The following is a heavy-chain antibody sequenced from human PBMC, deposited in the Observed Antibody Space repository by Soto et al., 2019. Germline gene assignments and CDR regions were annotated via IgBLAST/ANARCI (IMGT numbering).Heavy chain of an antibody. V-gene: IGHV4-4*02. CDR2: IYHSGST. Sequence: SETLSLTCAVSSGSISSSNWWSWVRQPPGKGLEWIGEIYHSGSTNYNPSLKSRVTISVDKSKNQFSLKLSSVTAAGTAVYYCARVIRGLVSSAFDIWGQGTMVTVSS. CDR3: ARVIRGLVSSAFDI. J-gene: IGHJ3*02. CDR1: SGSISSSNW. D-gene: IGHD3-9*01.